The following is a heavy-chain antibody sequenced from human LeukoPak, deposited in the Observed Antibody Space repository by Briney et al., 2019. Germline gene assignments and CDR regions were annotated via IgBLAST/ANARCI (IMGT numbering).Heavy chain of an antibody. CDR3: ARAGYRFGLDS. Sequence: GGSLRLSCAASGFTFSTYWMRWVRQAPGKGLVWVSRLDGDGTKTRYADSVKGRFTISRDNAKNTLYLQMNSLRDEDTAVYYCARAGYRFGLDSWGQGTLVTVSS. V-gene: IGHV3-74*01. CDR2: LDGDGTKT. J-gene: IGHJ4*02. CDR1: GFTFSTYW. D-gene: IGHD5-18*01.